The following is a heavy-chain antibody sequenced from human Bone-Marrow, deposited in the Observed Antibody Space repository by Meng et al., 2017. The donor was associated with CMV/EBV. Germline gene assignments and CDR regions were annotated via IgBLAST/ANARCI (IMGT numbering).Heavy chain of an antibody. Sequence: ASVKVSCKASGYTFTSYYMHWVRQAPGQGLEWMGIINPSGGSTSYAQKFQGRVTMTRDTSTSTVCMELSSLRSEDTAVYYCARDRGRGTTVTEWGQGTLVTVSS. CDR3: ARDRGRGTTVTE. CDR1: GYTFTSYY. D-gene: IGHD4-11*01. J-gene: IGHJ4*02. CDR2: INPSGGST. V-gene: IGHV1-46*01.